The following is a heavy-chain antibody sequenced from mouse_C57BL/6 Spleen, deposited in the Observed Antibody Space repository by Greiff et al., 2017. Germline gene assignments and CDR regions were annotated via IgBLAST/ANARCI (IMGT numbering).Heavy chain of an antibody. J-gene: IGHJ4*01. V-gene: IGHV5-6*01. CDR1: GFTFSSYG. Sequence: EVQRVESGGDLVKPGGSLKLSCAASGFTFSSYGMSWVRQTPDKRLEWVATISSGGSYTYYPDSVKGRFTISRDNAKNTLYLQLSSLKSEDTAMYYCARQGYKGAMDYWGQGTSVTVSS. CDR3: ARQGYKGAMDY. D-gene: IGHD1-3*01. CDR2: ISSGGSYT.